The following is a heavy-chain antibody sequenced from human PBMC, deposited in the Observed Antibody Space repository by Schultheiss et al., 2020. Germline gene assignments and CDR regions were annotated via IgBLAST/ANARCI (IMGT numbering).Heavy chain of an antibody. V-gene: IGHV3-21*01. CDR1: GFTFSSYA. CDR2: ISSSSSYI. CDR3: ARDGIAAAGWYYYGMDV. Sequence: GGSLRLSCAASGFTFSSYAMHWVRQAPGKGLEWVSSISSSSSYIYYADSVKGRFTISRDNAKNSLYLQMNSLRAEDTAVYYCARDGIAAAGWYYYGMDVWGKGNTGTGS. D-gene: IGHD6-13*01. J-gene: IGHJ6*04.